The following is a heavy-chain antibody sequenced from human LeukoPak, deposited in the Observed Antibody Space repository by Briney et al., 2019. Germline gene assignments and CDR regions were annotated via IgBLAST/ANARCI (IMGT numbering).Heavy chain of an antibody. CDR3: AGGIRDFDWLVDGY. J-gene: IGHJ4*02. D-gene: IGHD3-9*01. CDR2: ISFDETNK. V-gene: IGHV3-30*19. CDR1: GFTFSTFG. Sequence: GGSLRLFCAASGFTFSTFGMHWVRQAPGKGLEWVALISFDETNKYYADYVKGRFPISRDNSKHTLSLPMNSLRPEDTAVYYGAGGIRDFDWLVDGYWGQGTLVTVSS.